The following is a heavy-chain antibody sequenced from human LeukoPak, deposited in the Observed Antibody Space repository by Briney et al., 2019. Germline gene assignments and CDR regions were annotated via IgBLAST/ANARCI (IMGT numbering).Heavy chain of an antibody. CDR1: GGSISSSNW. J-gene: IGHJ4*02. V-gene: IGHV4-4*02. D-gene: IGHD2-15*01. Sequence: SGTLSLTCAVSGGSISSSNWWSWVCQPPGKGLEWIGEIYHSGSTNYNPSLKSRVTISVDKSKNQFSLKLSSVTAADTAVYYCARHPRYCSGGSCYLDYWGQGTLVTVSS. CDR2: IYHSGST. CDR3: ARHPRYCSGGSCYLDY.